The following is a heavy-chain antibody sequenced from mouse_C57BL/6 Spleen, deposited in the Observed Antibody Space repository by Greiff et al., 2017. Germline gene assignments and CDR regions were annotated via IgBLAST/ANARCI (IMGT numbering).Heavy chain of an antibody. CDR3: SIYYGYDRGAMDY. J-gene: IGHJ4*01. V-gene: IGHV1-50*01. CDR1: GYTFTSYW. Sequence: QVQLQQPGAELVKPGASVKLSCKASGYTFTSYWMQWVKQRPGQGLEWIGEIDPSDSYPNYNQKFKGKATLTVDTSSSTAYMQLSSLTAEDSAVYYCSIYYGYDRGAMDYWGQGTSVTVSS. D-gene: IGHD2-2*01. CDR2: IDPSDSYP.